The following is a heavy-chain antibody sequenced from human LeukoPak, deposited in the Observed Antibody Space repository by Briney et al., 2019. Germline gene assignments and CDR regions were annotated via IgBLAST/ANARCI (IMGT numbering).Heavy chain of an antibody. J-gene: IGHJ3*02. CDR1: GGSISSGANY. Sequence: SQTLSLTCTVSGGSISSGANYWSWIRQPPGRGLEWIGYISHSESAYYSPSLESRITISVDRSKNQFSLKLKSVTAADTAIYYCVRDGGTTSNPSHDTFAIWGQGTMVAVSS. CDR2: ISHSESA. D-gene: IGHD4-11*01. CDR3: VRDGGTTSNPSHDTFAI. V-gene: IGHV4-30-2*01.